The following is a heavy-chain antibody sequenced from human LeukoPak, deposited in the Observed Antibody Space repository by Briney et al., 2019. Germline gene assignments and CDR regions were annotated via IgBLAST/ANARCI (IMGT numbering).Heavy chain of an antibody. V-gene: IGHV3-74*01. CDR1: GFDFSSNW. J-gene: IGHJ4*02. D-gene: IGHD3-3*01. CDR3: AKDHYWSIDY. CDR2: IKGDGIST. Sequence: QSGGSLRLSCAASGFDFSSNWMHRVRHAPGQGLVWVSRIKGDGISTNYADSVKGRFTISRDIAKNTLYLQMNSLRAEDTGVYYCAKDHYWSIDYWGRGTLVTVSS.